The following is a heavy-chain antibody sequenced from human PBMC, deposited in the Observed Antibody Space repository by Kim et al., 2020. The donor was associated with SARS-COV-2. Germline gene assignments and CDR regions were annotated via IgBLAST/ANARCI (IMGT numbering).Heavy chain of an antibody. V-gene: IGHV3-23*01. D-gene: IGHD3-22*01. CDR3: AKDSRDYYDSNPLDAFDI. Sequence: KGRFTISRDNSKNTLYLQRNSLRAEDTAVYYCAKDSRDYYDSNPLDAFDIWGQGTMVTVSS. J-gene: IGHJ3*02.